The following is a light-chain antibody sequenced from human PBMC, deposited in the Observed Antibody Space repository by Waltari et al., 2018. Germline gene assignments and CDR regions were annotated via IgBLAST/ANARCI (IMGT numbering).Light chain of an antibody. CDR3: QQYYKTPQT. CDR2: WAS. Sequence: DIVMTQSPDSLAVSLGERATINCKSSQTISYSSNYKNYLAWYQQKPGQPPKLLIYWASTRESGVPDRFSGSGSGTDFTLTISSLQAEDVAAYYCQQYYKTPQTFGQGTKVEIK. V-gene: IGKV4-1*01. J-gene: IGKJ1*01. CDR1: QTISYSSNYKNY.